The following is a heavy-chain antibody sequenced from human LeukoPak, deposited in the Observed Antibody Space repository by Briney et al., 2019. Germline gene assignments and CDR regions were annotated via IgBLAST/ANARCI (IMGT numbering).Heavy chain of an antibody. J-gene: IGHJ6*03. Sequence: GASVKVSCKASGYTFTSYAMHWVRQAPGQRLEWMGWINAGNGNTKYSQEFQGRVTITRDTSASTAYMELSSLRSEDTAVYYCAREYYYGSGSYYKPPRYYMDVWGKGTTVTISS. CDR1: GYTFTSYA. CDR2: INAGNGNT. CDR3: AREYYYGSGSYYKPPRYYMDV. D-gene: IGHD3-10*01. V-gene: IGHV1-3*03.